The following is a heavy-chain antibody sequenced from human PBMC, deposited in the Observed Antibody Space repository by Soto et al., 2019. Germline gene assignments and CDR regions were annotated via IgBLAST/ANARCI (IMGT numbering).Heavy chain of an antibody. CDR1: GFSLTTGKMG. J-gene: IGHJ6*02. CDR3: ARMNVDSYQFYYAMDV. D-gene: IGHD4-17*01. CDR2: IFSDNER. V-gene: IGHV2-26*01. Sequence: KESGPALVKPTETLTLTCTVSGFSLTTGKMGVSWIRQPPGKALEWLAHIFSDNERSYSTSLQGRLTISKDTSGSQVVLSMTNVDPVDTATYYCARMNVDSYQFYYAMDVWGQGTTVTVSS.